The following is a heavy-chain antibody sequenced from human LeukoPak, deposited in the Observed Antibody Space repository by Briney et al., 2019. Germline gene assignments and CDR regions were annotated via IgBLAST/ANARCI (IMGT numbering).Heavy chain of an antibody. J-gene: IGHJ3*01. CDR1: GLSFHNTW. CDR2: IISDGITT. CDR3: AADGEYAFQV. V-gene: IGHV3-74*01. Sequence: PGGSLRLSCAASGLSFHNTWMHWIRHAPGKGLVWVSRIISDGITTTYADSVKGRFTISRDNAKNTMYLQMNSLRAEDTAVYYCAADGEYAFQVWGQGTMVTVSS. D-gene: IGHD2/OR15-2a*01.